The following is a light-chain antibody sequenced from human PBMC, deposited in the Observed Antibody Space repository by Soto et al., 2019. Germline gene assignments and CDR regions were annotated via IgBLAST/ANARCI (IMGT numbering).Light chain of an antibody. CDR1: QTVSSY. Sequence: EIVLTQSPATLSLSPGERATLSCRASQTVSSYLAWYQQKPGQAPRLLIYDASNRATGIPARFSGSGSGTDFTLTITSLEPEDSAVYYCLQRSNWPLTFGGGTKVEIK. V-gene: IGKV3-11*01. CDR2: DAS. J-gene: IGKJ4*02. CDR3: LQRSNWPLT.